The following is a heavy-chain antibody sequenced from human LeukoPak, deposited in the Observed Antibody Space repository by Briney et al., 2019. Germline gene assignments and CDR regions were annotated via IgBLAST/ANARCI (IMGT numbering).Heavy chain of an antibody. V-gene: IGHV1-69*05. J-gene: IGHJ6*03. Sequence: SVKVSCKASGGTFSSYAISWVRQAPGQGLEWMGGIIPIFGTANYAQKFQGRVTITTDESTSTAYMELSSLRSEDTAVYYCARGEYSSSSYYYYYMDVWGKGTTVTVSS. CDR1: GGTFSSYA. D-gene: IGHD6-6*01. CDR3: ARGEYSSSSYYYYYMDV. CDR2: IIPIFGTA.